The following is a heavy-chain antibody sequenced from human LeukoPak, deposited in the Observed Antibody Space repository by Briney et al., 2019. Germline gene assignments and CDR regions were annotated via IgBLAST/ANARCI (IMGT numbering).Heavy chain of an antibody. CDR1: GFTFSHAW. J-gene: IGHJ4*02. CDR2: IKRKTDGGTI. V-gene: IGHV3-15*01. CDR3: TTAGHN. Sequence: GGSLRLSCAASGFTFSHAWMSWVRQAPGKGLEWVGRIKRKTDGGTIDYAAPVKGRFTISRDDAKNTLYLQMNSLKTEDTAVYYCTTAGHNWGQGTLVTVSS.